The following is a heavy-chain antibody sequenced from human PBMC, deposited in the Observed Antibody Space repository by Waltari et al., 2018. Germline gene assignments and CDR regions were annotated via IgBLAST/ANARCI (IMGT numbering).Heavy chain of an antibody. CDR2: IRYDGSNK. Sequence: QVQLVESGGGVVQPGGSLRLSCAASGFTFRSYGMPWVRQAPGKGLEWVAFIRYDGSNKYYADSVKGRFTISRDNSKNTLYLQMNSLRAEDTAVYYCAKEKHPRGYYDSSGLDNWGQGTLVTVSS. CDR3: AKEKHPRGYYDSSGLDN. J-gene: IGHJ4*02. V-gene: IGHV3-30*02. D-gene: IGHD3-22*01. CDR1: GFTFRSYG.